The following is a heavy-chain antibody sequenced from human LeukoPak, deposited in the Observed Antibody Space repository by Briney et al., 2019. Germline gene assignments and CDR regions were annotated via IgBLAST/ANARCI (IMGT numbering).Heavy chain of an antibody. J-gene: IGHJ4*02. Sequence: GASVKVSCKASGYIFTAYYPHWVRQAPGQKPEWMGWIKANSGDTNYAQKFQGRVTMTRDTSISTVYMELSGLTADDTAVYYCTRVGDDYPYWGQGTLVTVSS. CDR2: IKANSGDT. CDR3: TRVGDDYPY. V-gene: IGHV1-2*02. D-gene: IGHD5-24*01. CDR1: GYIFTAYY.